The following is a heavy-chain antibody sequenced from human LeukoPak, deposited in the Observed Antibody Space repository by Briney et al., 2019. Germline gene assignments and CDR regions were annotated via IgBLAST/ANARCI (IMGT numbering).Heavy chain of an antibody. Sequence: SETLSLTCAVYGGSFSGYYWSRIRQPPGKGLEWIGEINHSGSTNYNPSLKSRVTISVDTSKNQFSLKLSSVTAADTAVYYCARASGVDWFDPWGQGTLVTVSS. CDR3: ARASGVDWFDP. D-gene: IGHD1-26*01. CDR1: GGSFSGYY. J-gene: IGHJ5*02. CDR2: INHSGST. V-gene: IGHV4-34*01.